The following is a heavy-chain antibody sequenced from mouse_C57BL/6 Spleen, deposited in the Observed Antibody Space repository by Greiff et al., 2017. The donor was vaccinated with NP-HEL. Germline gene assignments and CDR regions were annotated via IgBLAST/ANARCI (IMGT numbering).Heavy chain of an antibody. CDR2: INYDGSST. CDR1: GFTFSDYY. CDR3: AREGYYGYDGYYYAMDY. V-gene: IGHV5-16*01. D-gene: IGHD2-2*01. J-gene: IGHJ4*01. Sequence: EVQRVESEGGLVQPGSSMKLSCTASGFTFSDYYMAWVRQVPEKGLEWVANINYDGSSTYYLDSLKSRFIISRDNAKNILYLQMSSLKSEDTATYYCAREGYYGYDGYYYAMDYWGQGTSVTVSS.